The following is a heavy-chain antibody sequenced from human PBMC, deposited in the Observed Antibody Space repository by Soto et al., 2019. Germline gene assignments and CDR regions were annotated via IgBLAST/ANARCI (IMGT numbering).Heavy chain of an antibody. J-gene: IGHJ3*02. D-gene: IGHD3-16*01. CDR2: ISSSSSYT. CDR3: ARDLVDGAFDI. CDR1: GFTFSDYY. V-gene: IGHV3-11*06. Sequence: GGSLRLSFAASGFTFSDYYMGWIRQAPGKGLEWVSYISSSSSYTNYADSVKGRFTISRDNAKNSLYLQMNSLRAEDTAVYYCARDLVDGAFDIWGQGTMVTVSS.